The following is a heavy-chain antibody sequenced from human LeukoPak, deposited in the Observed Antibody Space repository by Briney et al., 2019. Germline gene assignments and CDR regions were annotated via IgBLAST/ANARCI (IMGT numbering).Heavy chain of an antibody. D-gene: IGHD6-13*01. CDR1: GFTFSMYW. V-gene: IGHV3-23*01. CDR2: VSGSGDNT. J-gene: IGHJ4*02. CDR3: ARSATLGPTAADHGY. Sequence: PGGSLRLSCAVSGFTFSMYWMSWVRQAPGKGLEWVSSVSGSGDNTHHADSVKGRFTISRDNSKNTLYLQMESLRAEDTAVYYCARSATLGPTAADHGYWGQGILVTVSS.